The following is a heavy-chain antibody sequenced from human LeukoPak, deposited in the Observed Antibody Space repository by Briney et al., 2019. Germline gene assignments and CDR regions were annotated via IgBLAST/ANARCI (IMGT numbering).Heavy chain of an antibody. CDR3: ARDRSNGDYAFDY. D-gene: IGHD4-17*01. CDR2: ITTYSSYI. CDR1: GFTFSSYD. Sequence: GGSLKLSCTASGFTFSSYDMSWVRQAPGKGLEWVSSITTYSSYIHYADSVKGRFTISRDNAKNSLYLQMNSLRAEDTAVYYCARDRSNGDYAFDYWGQGALVTVSS. V-gene: IGHV3-21*01. J-gene: IGHJ4*02.